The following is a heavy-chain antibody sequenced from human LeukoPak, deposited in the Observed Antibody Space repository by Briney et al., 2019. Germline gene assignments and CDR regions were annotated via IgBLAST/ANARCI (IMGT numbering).Heavy chain of an antibody. D-gene: IGHD6-19*01. Sequence: SETLSLTCTVSGGSFSTYYWSWIRQAPGKGLEWIGYIYYSGSTNYNPSLKTRVTVSVDTSNNQFSLDLSSMTAADTAVYYCARGMSGWSDAFDIWGQGTMVTVSS. V-gene: IGHV4-59*01. CDR1: GGSFSTYY. CDR2: IYYSGST. J-gene: IGHJ3*02. CDR3: ARGMSGWSDAFDI.